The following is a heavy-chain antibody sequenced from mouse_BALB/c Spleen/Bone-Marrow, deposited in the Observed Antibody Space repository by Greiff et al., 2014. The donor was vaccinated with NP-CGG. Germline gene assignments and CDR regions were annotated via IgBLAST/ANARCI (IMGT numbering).Heavy chain of an antibody. V-gene: IGHV1-9*01. CDR3: ARGLYGNYGE. CDR2: ILPGSDTS. D-gene: IGHD2-1*01. CDR1: GYTFSSYW. J-gene: IGHJ4*01. Sequence: VQLQQSGAELMKPGASVKISCKATGYTFSSYWIEWVKQRPGHGLEWIGEILPGSDTSNYNEKFKGKATFTADTSSNTAHMQLSSLTSEDSAVYYCARGLYGNYGEWGQGTSVTV.